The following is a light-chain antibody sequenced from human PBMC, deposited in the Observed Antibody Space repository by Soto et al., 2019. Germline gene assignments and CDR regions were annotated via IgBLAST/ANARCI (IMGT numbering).Light chain of an antibody. CDR2: DAS. Sequence: EIVLTQSPATLSLSPGERATLSCRASQSIDRYLAWYQQKSGQAPRLLIYDASNRATGIPARFSGSGSGTDFTLTISSLEAEDFAVYFCPQSSYWPPVFGEGTRVEI. CDR3: PQSSYWPPV. CDR1: QSIDRY. J-gene: IGKJ4*01. V-gene: IGKV3-11*01.